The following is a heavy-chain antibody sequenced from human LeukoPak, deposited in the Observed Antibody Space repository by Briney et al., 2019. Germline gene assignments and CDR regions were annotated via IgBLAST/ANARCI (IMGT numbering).Heavy chain of an antibody. CDR2: ISSSSSTI. CDR1: VFTFSSYS. V-gene: IGHV3-48*02. J-gene: IGHJ1*01. CDR3: ARAAPYSSSFKYFQH. Sequence: GGSLRLSCAASVFTFSSYSMNWVRQAPGKGLEWVSYISSSSSTIYYADSVKGRFTISRDNAKNSLYLQMNSLRDEDTAVYYCARAAPYSSSFKYFQHWGQGTLVTVSS. D-gene: IGHD6-13*01.